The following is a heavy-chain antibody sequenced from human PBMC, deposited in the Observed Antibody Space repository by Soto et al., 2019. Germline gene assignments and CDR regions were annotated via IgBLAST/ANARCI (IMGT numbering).Heavy chain of an antibody. V-gene: IGHV4-59*01. CDR1: GGSIGRYY. CDR2: VYYTGST. Sequence: PSETLSLTCTVSGGSIGRYYLSWIRQPPGKGLECLGYVYYTGSTNYNPSLKSRVAISVDTSKSQFSLKLSSVTAADTAVYYCAREGVITYVSGSYYNAYYFDFWGQGALVTVYS. D-gene: IGHD3-10*01. J-gene: IGHJ4*02. CDR3: AREGVITYVSGSYYNAYYFDF.